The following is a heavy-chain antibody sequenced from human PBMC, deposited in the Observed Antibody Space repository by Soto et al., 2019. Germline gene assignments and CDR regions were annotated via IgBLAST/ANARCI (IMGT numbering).Heavy chain of an antibody. CDR3: VRELGGPNWIDP. CDR1: GFTFSSYS. D-gene: IGHD1-26*01. J-gene: IGHJ5*02. CDR2: ISSSSSYI. V-gene: IGHV3-21*01. Sequence: GGSLRLSCAASGFTFSSYSMNWVRQAPGKGLEWVSSISSSSSYIYYADSVKGRFTISRDNAKNSLYLQMNSLRAEDTAVYYCVRELGGPNWIDPWGQGTLVTVSS.